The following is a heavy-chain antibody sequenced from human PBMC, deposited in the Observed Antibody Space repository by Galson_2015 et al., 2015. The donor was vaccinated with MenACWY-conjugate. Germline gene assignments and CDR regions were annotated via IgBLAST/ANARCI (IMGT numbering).Heavy chain of an antibody. CDR3: AREGIAVPATRWFDP. CDR2: MSSDGRNE. J-gene: IGHJ5*02. D-gene: IGHD6-19*01. Sequence: SLRLSCAASGFTFRTYAMHWVRQAAGKGLEWLAVMSSDGRNENYADSVKGRFTISRDSSKNTLYLQMNNLRPDDTAVYYCAREGIAVPATRWFDPWGQGTLVTVSS. V-gene: IGHV3-30*14. CDR1: GFTFRTYA.